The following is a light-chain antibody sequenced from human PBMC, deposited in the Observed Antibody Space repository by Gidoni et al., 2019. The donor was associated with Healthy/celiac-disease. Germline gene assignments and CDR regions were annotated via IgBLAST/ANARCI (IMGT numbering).Light chain of an antibody. V-gene: IGKV3-15*01. J-gene: IGKJ3*01. Sequence: EIVMTQSPATLSVSPGERATLSCRASQSVSSNLAWYQKKPGQAPRLLIYGASTRATGIPARFSGSGSGTEFTLTISSLQSEDFAVYYCQQYNNWPLFTFGPGTKVEIK. CDR3: QQYNNWPLFT. CDR2: GAS. CDR1: QSVSSN.